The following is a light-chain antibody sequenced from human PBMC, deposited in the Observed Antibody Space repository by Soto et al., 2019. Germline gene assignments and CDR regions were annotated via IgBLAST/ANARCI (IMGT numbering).Light chain of an antibody. J-gene: IGKJ2*01. V-gene: IGKV1-8*01. CDR2: AAA. CDR3: QQYFSHPYT. Sequence: AIRMTQSPSSISASTGDRVTITCRASPGISSFLAWYQQKPGKAPKLLIYAAATLQRGAPSRFSASGSGTDFTLTISRLQSEDFATYFCQQYFSHPYTFGQGTKLEI. CDR1: PGISSF.